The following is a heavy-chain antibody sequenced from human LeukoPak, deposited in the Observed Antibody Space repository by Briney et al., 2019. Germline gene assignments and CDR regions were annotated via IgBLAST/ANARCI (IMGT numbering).Heavy chain of an antibody. CDR2: ISGSGGST. V-gene: IGHV3-23*01. D-gene: IGHD5-18*01. CDR3: AKGGIQLWSHFDY. CDR1: GFTFSSYA. Sequence: PGGSLRLSCAASGFTFSSYAMSWVRQAPGKGLEWVSAISGSGGSTYYADSVKGRFTISRDNSKNTLYLQMNSLRAEGTAVYYCAKGGIQLWSHFDYWGQGTLVTVSS. J-gene: IGHJ4*02.